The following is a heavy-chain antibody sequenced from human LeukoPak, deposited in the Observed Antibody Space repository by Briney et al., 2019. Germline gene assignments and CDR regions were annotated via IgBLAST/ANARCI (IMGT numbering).Heavy chain of an antibody. CDR1: GGSISSYY. Sequence: SETLSLTCTVSGGSISSYYWSWIRQSPGKGLEWIGYIYYSGSTNYNPSLKSRVTISVDTSKNQFSLKLSSVTAADTAVYYCARVRSIAAADYYYYYYMDVWGKGTTVTVSS. V-gene: IGHV4-59*01. CDR2: IYYSGST. J-gene: IGHJ6*03. D-gene: IGHD6-13*01. CDR3: ARVRSIAAADYYYYYYMDV.